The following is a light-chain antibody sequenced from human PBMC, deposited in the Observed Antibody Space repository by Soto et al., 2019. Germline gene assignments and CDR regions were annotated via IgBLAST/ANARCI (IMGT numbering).Light chain of an antibody. Sequence: EIVLTQSPGTLSLSLGERATLSCRASQSITNNYLAWYQQKPGQAPRLLIYLASNRAAGIPDRFSGSGSGAAFTLTINRLEPEDFAVYHCQQYGSSPWTFGQGTKVDIK. J-gene: IGKJ1*01. CDR1: QSITNNY. CDR3: QQYGSSPWT. CDR2: LAS. V-gene: IGKV3-20*01.